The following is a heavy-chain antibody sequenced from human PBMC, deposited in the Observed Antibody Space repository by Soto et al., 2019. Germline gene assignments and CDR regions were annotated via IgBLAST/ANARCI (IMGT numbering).Heavy chain of an antibody. D-gene: IGHD2-15*01. CDR2: IIPIFGTA. Sequence: QVQLVQSGAEVKKPGSSVKVSCKASGGTLSSYAISWVRQAPGQGLEWMGGIIPIFGTANYAQKFQGRVTITADKSTSTAYMELSGLRSEDTAVYYCAGPYCSGGSCYSGRGYYYGMDVWGQGTTVTVSS. V-gene: IGHV1-69*06. CDR3: AGPYCSGGSCYSGRGYYYGMDV. J-gene: IGHJ6*02. CDR1: GGTLSSYA.